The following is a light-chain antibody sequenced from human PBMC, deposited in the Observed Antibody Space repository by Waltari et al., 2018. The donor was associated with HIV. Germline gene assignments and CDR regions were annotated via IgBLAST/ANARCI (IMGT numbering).Light chain of an antibody. CDR2: GAS. Sequence: EIVLTQSPGTLSLSPGERASQSVSSDYLAWYQQKPGQAPSLLIYGASSRATGIPDTFAGSGSGTDFTLTISRLDPEDFAVYYCQQYGSSPYTFGQGTNLEIK. J-gene: IGKJ2*01. CDR3: QQYGSSPYT. V-gene: IGKV3-20*01. CDR1: QSVSSDY.